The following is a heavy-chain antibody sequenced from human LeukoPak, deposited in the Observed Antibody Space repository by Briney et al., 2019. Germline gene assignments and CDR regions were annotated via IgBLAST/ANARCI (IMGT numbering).Heavy chain of an antibody. CDR2: IHGTGTT. J-gene: IGHJ4*02. CDR3: AREFWSRRFGDGGVDF. V-gene: IGHV3-66*01. Sequence: GGSLRLSRTASGFTVNNYFMSWVRQAPGKGLEWVSVIHGTGTTYYGDSVRGRFTVSSDNSKNTLYLQMNSLRAEDTAVYYCAREFWSRRFGDGGVDFWGQGTLVTVSS. D-gene: IGHD3-10*01. CDR1: GFTVNNYF.